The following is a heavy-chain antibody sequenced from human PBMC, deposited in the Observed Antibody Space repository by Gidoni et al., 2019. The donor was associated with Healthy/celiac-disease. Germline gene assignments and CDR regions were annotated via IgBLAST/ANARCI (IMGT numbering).Heavy chain of an antibody. CDR1: GFPFINSW. V-gene: IGHV3-15*01. CDR3: TTVDTAMVWDYFDY. Sequence: EVQLVESGGGLVKPGGSLRLSCAASGFPFINSWMSWVRQAPGKGLEWVGRIKSKTDGGTTDYAAPVKGRFTISRDDSKNTLYLQMNSLKTEDTAVYYCTTVDTAMVWDYFDYWGQGTLVTVSS. D-gene: IGHD5-18*01. J-gene: IGHJ4*02. CDR2: IKSKTDGGTT.